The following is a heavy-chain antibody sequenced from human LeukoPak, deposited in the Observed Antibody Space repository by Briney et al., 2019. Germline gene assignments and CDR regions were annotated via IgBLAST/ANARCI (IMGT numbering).Heavy chain of an antibody. J-gene: IGHJ4*02. D-gene: IGHD3-22*01. CDR2: ISYDGSNK. V-gene: IGHV3-30-3*01. CDR3: ARDLYYYDSSGYFDY. Sequence: GGSLRLSCAASGFTFSSYAMHWVRQAPGKGLEWVAVISYDGSNKYYADSVKGRFTISRDNSKNTLYLQMNSLRAEDTAVYYCARDLYYYDSSGYFDYWGQGTLVTVSS. CDR1: GFTFSSYA.